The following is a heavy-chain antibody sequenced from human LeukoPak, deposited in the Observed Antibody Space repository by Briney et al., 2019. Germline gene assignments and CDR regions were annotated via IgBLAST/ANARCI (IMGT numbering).Heavy chain of an antibody. D-gene: IGHD3-10*01. CDR3: ARDIVYGSGSLET. CDR2: IKSDARRT. V-gene: IGHV3-74*01. CDR1: GFTFSSYW. Sequence: TGGSLRLSCAASGFTFSSYWMHWVRQAPGKGLVWVSRIKSDARRTDYADSVKGRFTISRDNAKNTLHLQMNSLRAEDTAVYYCARDIVYGSGSLETWGQGTLVTVSS. J-gene: IGHJ5*02.